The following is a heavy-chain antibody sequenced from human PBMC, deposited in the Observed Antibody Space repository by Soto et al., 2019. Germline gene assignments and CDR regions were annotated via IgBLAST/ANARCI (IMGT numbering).Heavy chain of an antibody. D-gene: IGHD3-10*01. V-gene: IGHV4-34*01. Sequence: LSLTCAVYGGSFSGYYWSWIRQPPGKGLEWIGEINHSGSTNYNPSLKSRVTISVDTSKNQFSLKLSSVTAADTAVYYCARGGRGWFVAYYFDYWGQATLVTVS. CDR1: GGSFSGYY. J-gene: IGHJ4*02. CDR2: INHSGST. CDR3: ARGGRGWFVAYYFDY.